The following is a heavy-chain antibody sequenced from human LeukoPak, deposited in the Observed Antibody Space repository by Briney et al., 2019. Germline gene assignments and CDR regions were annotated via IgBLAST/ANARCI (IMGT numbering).Heavy chain of an antibody. Sequence: GGSLRLSCVASGFTFSSYWTHWVRQAPGKGLVWVSRINSDGSSTTYADSVKGRFTISRDNAKNTLYLQMNSLRAEDTAVYYCARSTTHPYYYYMDVWGKGTTVTISS. V-gene: IGHV3-74*01. CDR2: INSDGSST. D-gene: IGHD4-17*01. CDR3: ARSTTHPYYYYMDV. CDR1: GFTFSSYW. J-gene: IGHJ6*03.